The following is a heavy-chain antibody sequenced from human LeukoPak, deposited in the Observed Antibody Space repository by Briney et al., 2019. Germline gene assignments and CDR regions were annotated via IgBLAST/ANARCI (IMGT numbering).Heavy chain of an antibody. Sequence: GGSLRLSCEASGFTFRNAWMSWVRQAPGKGLEWVGRIESKTDGGTTDYAAPVRGRFTISSDDSKNTLYLQMNSLKTEDTAVYYCTTEGAWNYFDYWGQGTLVTVSS. CDR1: GFTFRNAW. D-gene: IGHD1-1*01. J-gene: IGHJ4*02. CDR3: TTEGAWNYFDY. CDR2: IESKTDGGTT. V-gene: IGHV3-15*04.